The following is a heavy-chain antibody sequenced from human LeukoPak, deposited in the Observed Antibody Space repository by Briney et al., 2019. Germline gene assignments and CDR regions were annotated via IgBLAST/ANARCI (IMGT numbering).Heavy chain of an antibody. D-gene: IGHD2-15*01. CDR1: GFTLSSYA. CDR3: ARGQVVVAATGWFDP. Sequence: GGSLRLSCAASGFTLSSYAMHWVRQAPGKGLEWVAVISYDGSNKYYADSVKGRFTISRDNSKNTLYLQMNSLRAEDTAVYYCARGQVVVAATGWFDPWGQGTLVTVSS. V-gene: IGHV3-30-3*01. J-gene: IGHJ5*02. CDR2: ISYDGSNK.